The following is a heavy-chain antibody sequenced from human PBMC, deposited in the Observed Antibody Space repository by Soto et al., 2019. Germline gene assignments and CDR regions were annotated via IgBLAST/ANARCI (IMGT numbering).Heavy chain of an antibody. CDR2: ISGSGDTT. Sequence: PRGALLLSCASSGFTFTNYAMAWVRQAPGRGLEWVSSISGSGDTTYYADSVKGRFTISRDNSKNTLYLQMNSLRAEDTAVYYCAKVKTWTYLDYWGQGTMVTVSS. CDR1: GFTFTNYA. V-gene: IGHV3-23*01. D-gene: IGHD5-12*01. J-gene: IGHJ4*02. CDR3: AKVKTWTYLDY.